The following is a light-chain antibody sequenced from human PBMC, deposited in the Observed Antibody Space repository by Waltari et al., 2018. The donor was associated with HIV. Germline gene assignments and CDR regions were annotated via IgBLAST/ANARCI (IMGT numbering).Light chain of an antibody. J-gene: IGKJ4*01. CDR1: QDISNY. Sequence: DIQMTQSPSSLSASVGDSVTITCQASQDISNYLNWYQQKPGKAPKVLIYDASTLETGVPSRFSGSGSGTDFTFTITSLQPEDFATYYCQQHDNFPLTFGGGTKVDIK. CDR2: DAS. CDR3: QQHDNFPLT. V-gene: IGKV1-33*01.